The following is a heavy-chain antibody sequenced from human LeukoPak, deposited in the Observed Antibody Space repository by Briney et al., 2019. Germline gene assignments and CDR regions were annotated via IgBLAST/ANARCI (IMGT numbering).Heavy chain of an antibody. V-gene: IGHV3-23*01. Sequence: PGGSLRLSCAASGFTFSGSAMSWVRQAPGEGLEWVSLISYSGANSYYTGSVRGRFTISRDNSKNTLYLQMNSLRAEDAAVYYCAKDLSTRPANYGGGFDYWGQGTLVTVSS. CDR1: GFTFSGSA. D-gene: IGHD4-17*01. J-gene: IGHJ4*02. CDR2: ISYSGANS. CDR3: AKDLSTRPANYGGGFDY.